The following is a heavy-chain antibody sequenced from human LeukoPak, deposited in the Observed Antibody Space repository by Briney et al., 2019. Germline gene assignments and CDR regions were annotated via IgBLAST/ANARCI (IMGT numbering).Heavy chain of an antibody. J-gene: IGHJ3*02. D-gene: IGHD3-22*01. CDR3: ARALSLSGYLDAFDI. CDR2: ISYDGSNK. Sequence: GGSLRLSCAASGFTFSSYGMHWVRQAPGKGLEWVAVISYDGSNKYYADSVKGRFTISRDNSKNTLYLQMNSLRAEDTAVYFCARALSLSGYLDAFDIWGQGTMVTVSS. CDR1: GFTFSSYG. V-gene: IGHV3-30*03.